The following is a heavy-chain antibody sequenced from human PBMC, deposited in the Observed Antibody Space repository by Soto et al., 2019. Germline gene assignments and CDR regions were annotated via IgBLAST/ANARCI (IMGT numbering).Heavy chain of an antibody. CDR2: ISGSGGNT. D-gene: IGHD6-19*01. J-gene: IGHJ4*02. CDR3: ASRSSGWYFDY. CDR1: GFTFSSYA. Sequence: EVQLLESGGGLVQPGGSLRLSCAASGFTFSSYAMNWVRQAPGKGLEWVSVISGSGGNTYYADSVKGRFTISRDNSKNTLYLQMNILRAEDTAVYYCASRSSGWYFDYWGQGTLVTVSS. V-gene: IGHV3-23*01.